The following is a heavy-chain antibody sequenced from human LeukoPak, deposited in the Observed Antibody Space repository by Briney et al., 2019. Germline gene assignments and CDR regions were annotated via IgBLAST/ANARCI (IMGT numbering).Heavy chain of an antibody. D-gene: IGHD3-16*01. CDR1: GGSISSGDYS. CDR2: IYHSGST. J-gene: IGHJ4*02. Sequence: PSETLSLTCAVSGGSISSGDYSWTWIRQPPGKGLEWIGYIYHSGSTYYNPTLKSRVTISADRSKNQFSLKLSSVTAADTAVYHCAGYSIPYTFGYWGQGTLVTVSS. CDR3: AGYSIPYTFGY. V-gene: IGHV4-30-2*01.